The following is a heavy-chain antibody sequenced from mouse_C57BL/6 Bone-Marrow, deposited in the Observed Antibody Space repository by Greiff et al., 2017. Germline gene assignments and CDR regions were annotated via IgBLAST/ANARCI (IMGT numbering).Heavy chain of an antibody. D-gene: IGHD1-1*01. Sequence: QVQLKQPGAELVRPGTSVKLSCKASGYTFTSYWMHWVKQRPGQGLEWIGVIDPSDSYTNYNQKFKGKATLTVDTSSSTAYMQLSSLTSEDSAVYYCASLSDYYGSRGYYFDYWGQGTTLTVSS. J-gene: IGHJ2*01. CDR2: IDPSDSYT. CDR3: ASLSDYYGSRGYYFDY. V-gene: IGHV1-59*01. CDR1: GYTFTSYW.